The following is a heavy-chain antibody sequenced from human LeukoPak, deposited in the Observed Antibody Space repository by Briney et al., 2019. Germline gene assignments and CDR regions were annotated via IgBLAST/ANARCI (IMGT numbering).Heavy chain of an antibody. CDR3: ARHFGDYDILTGYRSHWYFDL. CDR1: GGSFSGYY. CDR2: INHSGST. D-gene: IGHD3-9*01. V-gene: IGHV4-34*01. Sequence: PSETLSLTCAVYGGSFSGYYWSWIRQPPGKGLEWIGEINHSGSTNYNPSLKSRVTISVDTSKNQFSLKLSSVTAADTAVYYCARHFGDYDILTGYRSHWYFDLWGRGTLVTVSS. J-gene: IGHJ2*01.